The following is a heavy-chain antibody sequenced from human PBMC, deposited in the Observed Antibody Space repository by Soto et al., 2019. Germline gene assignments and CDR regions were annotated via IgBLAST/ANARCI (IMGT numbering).Heavy chain of an antibody. V-gene: IGHV1-2*02. CDR3: ARGVGSSGKNNWFDP. CDR2: INPNSGGT. J-gene: IGHJ5*02. D-gene: IGHD3-22*01. CDR1: GYTFTAYY. Sequence: GASVKVSCKASGYTFTAYYMHWVRQAPGQGLEWMGWINPNSGGTNYAQKFQGRVTMTRDTSISTAYMELSRLTSDDTAVFYCARGVGSSGKNNWFDPWGQGTLVTVSS.